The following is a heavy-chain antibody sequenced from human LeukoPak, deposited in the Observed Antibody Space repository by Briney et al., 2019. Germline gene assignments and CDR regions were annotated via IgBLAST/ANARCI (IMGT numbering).Heavy chain of an antibody. V-gene: IGHV4-34*01. D-gene: IGHD3-9*01. Sequence: SETLSLTCAVYGGSFSGYYWSWIRQPPGKGLEWIGEINHSGSTNYNPSLKSRVTISVDTSKNQFSLKLSSVTAADTAVYYCARAPLRYFDWLPQGWFDPWGQRTLVTVSS. CDR3: ARAPLRYFDWLPQGWFDP. J-gene: IGHJ5*02. CDR1: GGSFSGYY. CDR2: INHSGST.